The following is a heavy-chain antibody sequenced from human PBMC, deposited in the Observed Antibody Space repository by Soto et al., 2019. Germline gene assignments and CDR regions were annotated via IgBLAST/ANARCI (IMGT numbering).Heavy chain of an antibody. CDR2: ISGSGGST. CDR1: GFTFSSYA. V-gene: IGHV3-23*01. D-gene: IGHD3-22*01. Sequence: GGSLRLSCAASGFTFSSYAMSWVRQAPGKGLEWVSAISGSGGSTYYADSVKGRFTISRDNSKNTLYLQMNSLRAEDTAVYYCAKDPWFEHYYDSSGYHNWFDPWGQGTLVTVSS. CDR3: AKDPWFEHYYDSSGYHNWFDP. J-gene: IGHJ5*02.